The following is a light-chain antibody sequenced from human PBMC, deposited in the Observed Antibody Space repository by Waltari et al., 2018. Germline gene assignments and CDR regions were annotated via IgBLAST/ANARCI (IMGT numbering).Light chain of an antibody. V-gene: IGKV1-5*03. J-gene: IGKJ1*01. CDR2: KAS. CDR1: QIISSW. Sequence: DIQMTQSPSTLSAYVGDRVPITCRASQIISSWLAWYQQKPGKAPKLLIYKASRLEIGVPSRFSGSGAGTELTLTISSLQPDDFATYYCQQYKSYPWTFGQGTKVEIK. CDR3: QQYKSYPWT.